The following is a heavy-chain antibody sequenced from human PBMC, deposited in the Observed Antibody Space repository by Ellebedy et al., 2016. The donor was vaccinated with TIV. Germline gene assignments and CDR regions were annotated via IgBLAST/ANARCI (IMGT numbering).Heavy chain of an antibody. CDR1: GASMRSSNW. Sequence: SETLSLTCAVSGASMRSSNWCSWVRQAPGKGLEWIGEIYHTGNTNYNLSLKSRVTISIDESKNHFSLTLKSVTAADTAMYYCASGSLSAHLDPWGQGTLVTVS. D-gene: IGHD3-10*01. V-gene: IGHV4-4*02. CDR3: ASGSLSAHLDP. J-gene: IGHJ5*02. CDR2: IYHTGNT.